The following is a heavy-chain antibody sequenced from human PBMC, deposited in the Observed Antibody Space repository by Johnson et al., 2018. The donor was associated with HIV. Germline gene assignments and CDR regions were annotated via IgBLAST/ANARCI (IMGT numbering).Heavy chain of an antibody. V-gene: IGHV3-30*02. CDR3: ARKYNFCSGYSGEDAFDI. D-gene: IGHD3-3*01. J-gene: IGHJ3*02. Sequence: QVQLVESGGGVVQPGGSLRLSCAASGLTFSSYGMHWVRQAPGKGLEWVVFVRYDGSNKYYADSVKGRFTISRDNSKNTLYLQMNSLRVDDTAVYYCARKYNFCSGYSGEDAFDIWGQGTMVTVSS. CDR1: GLTFSSYG. CDR2: VRYDGSNK.